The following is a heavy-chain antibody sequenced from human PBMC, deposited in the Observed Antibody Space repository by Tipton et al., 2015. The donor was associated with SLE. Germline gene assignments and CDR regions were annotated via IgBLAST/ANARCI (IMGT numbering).Heavy chain of an antibody. J-gene: IGHJ4*02. CDR3: TKSVNAARLPDSFDY. Sequence: SLRLSCAASGFTFDNYAMHWVRQAPGKGLEWVSGINLNSASIGYADSVKGRFIISRDNARNSLFLQMNSLRAEDTALYYCTKSVNAARLPDSFDYWGQGILVTVSS. CDR1: GFTFDNYA. CDR2: INLNSASI. D-gene: IGHD6-6*01. V-gene: IGHV3-9*01.